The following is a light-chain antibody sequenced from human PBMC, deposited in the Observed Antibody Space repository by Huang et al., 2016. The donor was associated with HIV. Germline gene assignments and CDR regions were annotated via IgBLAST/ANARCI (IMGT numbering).Light chain of an antibody. Sequence: ELEMTQSPATLSVSPGERATLACRASHSVDSDLAWYQQKPGQASRLLIYDASTRATGVSAKFDATGSGTEFSLTITNLQFDDFAVYYCQQYNDWPPLTFGGGTKVEI. CDR2: DAS. J-gene: IGKJ4*01. CDR1: HSVDSD. CDR3: QQYNDWPPLT. V-gene: IGKV3-15*01.